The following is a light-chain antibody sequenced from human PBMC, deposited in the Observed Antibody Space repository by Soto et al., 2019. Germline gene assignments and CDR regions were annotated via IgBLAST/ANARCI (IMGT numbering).Light chain of an antibody. CDR3: ETWDSNTRV. CDR2: LEGSGSY. J-gene: IGLJ1*01. V-gene: IGLV4-60*02. Sequence: QPVLTQSSSASASLGSSVKLTCTLSSGHSSYIIAWHQQQPGKAPRYLMKLEGSGSYNKGSGVPDRFSGSSSGADRYLTISNLQFDDEADYYCETWDSNTRVFGTGTKVTVL. CDR1: SGHSSYI.